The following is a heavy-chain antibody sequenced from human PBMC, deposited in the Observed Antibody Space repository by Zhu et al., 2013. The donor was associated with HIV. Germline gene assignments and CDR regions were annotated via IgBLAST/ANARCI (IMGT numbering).Heavy chain of an antibody. J-gene: IGHJ4*02. V-gene: IGHV4-39*07. CDR3: GRGRQMWSRVLAY. D-gene: IGHD2-21*01. Sequence: VQLQESGPRLVKPSETLSLTCSVSNDSIQTPGFYWGWIRQPPGKGLEWVGSIYYSGTTYYNPSLKSPVTISLDASKNQFSLRLTSVTAADTAVYYCGRGRQMWSRVLAYWGQGSLVTVSS. CDR1: NDSIQTPGFY. CDR2: IYYSGTT.